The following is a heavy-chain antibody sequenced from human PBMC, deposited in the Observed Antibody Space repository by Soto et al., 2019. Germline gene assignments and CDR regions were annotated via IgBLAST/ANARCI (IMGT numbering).Heavy chain of an antibody. Sequence: EVQLVESGGGVVRPGGSLRLSCAASGPDFDDYGMTWVRQGPGKGLEWVSNVNWDGATTSYADSVKGRFTISRDNVKNVLYLQMNSLAVEDTAFYYCVRHYIRWHSDLSVETGWFHPWGLGTLVTVSS. D-gene: IGHD2-21*01. CDR3: VRHYIRWHSDLSVETGWFHP. V-gene: IGHV3-20*04. CDR2: VNWDGATT. J-gene: IGHJ5*02. CDR1: GPDFDDYG.